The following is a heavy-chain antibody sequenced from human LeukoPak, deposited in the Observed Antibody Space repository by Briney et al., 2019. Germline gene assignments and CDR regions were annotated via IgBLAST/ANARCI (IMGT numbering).Heavy chain of an antibody. Sequence: PGGSLRLFCAASGFTFDVYGLSWVRQAPGKGLEWVSYISSSGSTIDYADSVKGRFTISRDNAKNSLYLQMNSLRAEDTALYYWARAHYYDRRFDYWGQGTLVTVSS. J-gene: IGHJ4*02. CDR3: ARAHYYDRRFDY. CDR1: GFTFDVYG. V-gene: IGHV3-11*04. CDR2: ISSSGSTI. D-gene: IGHD3-22*01.